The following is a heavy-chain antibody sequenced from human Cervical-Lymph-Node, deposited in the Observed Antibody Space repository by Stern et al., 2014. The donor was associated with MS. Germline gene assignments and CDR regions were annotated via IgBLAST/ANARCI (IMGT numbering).Heavy chain of an antibody. V-gene: IGHV1-69*01. CDR1: GGIFSNYA. CDR2: FIPLFGTT. CDR3: ARDNDDNGMDV. D-gene: IGHD1-1*01. Sequence: QLVQSGAEVKKPGSSVTVSCKASGGIFSNYAISWGRQAPGQGLEWMGAFIPLFGTTFYAQKFQGRVTITADESTSTVYMDLSSLRSEDTAVYYCARDNDDNGMDVWGQGTTITVSS. J-gene: IGHJ6*02.